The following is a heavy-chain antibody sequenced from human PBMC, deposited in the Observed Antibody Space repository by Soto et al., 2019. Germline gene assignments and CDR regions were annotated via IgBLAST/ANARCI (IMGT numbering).Heavy chain of an antibody. D-gene: IGHD2-8*02. J-gene: IGHJ3*02. CDR1: GFTCYNYD. CDR3: AKATATGGGAFDI. Sequence: EVQMLESGGGLVQPGGSLRLSCAASGFTCYNYDMSWVRQAPGKGLEWVSTILVGGSTYYPDSVKGRFTISRDNSKNTLFLQMNSLTAGDTAVYYCAKATATGGGAFDICGQGTMVTVSS. V-gene: IGHV3-23*01. CDR2: ILVGGST.